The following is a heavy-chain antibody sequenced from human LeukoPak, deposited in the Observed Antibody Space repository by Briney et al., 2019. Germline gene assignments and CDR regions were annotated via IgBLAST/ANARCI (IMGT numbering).Heavy chain of an antibody. CDR2: INHSGST. D-gene: IGHD6-13*01. Sequence: SETLSLTCAVYGGSFSGYYWSWIRQPPGKGLEWIGEINHSGSTNYNPSLERRVTISVDTSKNQFSLKLSSVTAADTAVYYCARAGYSSSWNYWGQGTLVTVSS. J-gene: IGHJ4*02. CDR3: ARAGYSSSWNY. CDR1: GGSFSGYY. V-gene: IGHV4-34*01.